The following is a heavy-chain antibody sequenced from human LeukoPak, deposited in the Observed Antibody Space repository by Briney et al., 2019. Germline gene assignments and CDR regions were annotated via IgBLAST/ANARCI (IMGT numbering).Heavy chain of an antibody. J-gene: IGHJ4*02. V-gene: IGHV3-53*01. CDR2: LYTDGTT. CDR1: GFSVSSNY. Sequence: PGGSLRLSCVASGFSVSSNYMSWVRRATGKGVEWVSLLYTDGTTYYRSSEEGRFTISRHDSRNTIYLHMNSLRADDTAVYYCARGGVYYWNPRYWGQGTLVTVSS. D-gene: IGHD1-20*01. CDR3: ARGGVYYWNPRY.